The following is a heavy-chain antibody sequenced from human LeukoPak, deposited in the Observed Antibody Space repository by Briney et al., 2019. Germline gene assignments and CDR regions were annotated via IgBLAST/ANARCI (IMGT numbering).Heavy chain of an antibody. CDR1: GFTFSSYW. CDR3: ASCLRHGYYYYMDV. Sequence: PGGSLRLSCAASGFTFSSYWMHWVHQAPGKGLVWVSRINSDGSSTSYADSVKGRFTISRDNAKNTLYLQMNSLRAEDTAVYYCASCLRHGYYYYMDVWGKGTTVTVSS. D-gene: IGHD5/OR15-5a*01. V-gene: IGHV3-74*01. CDR2: INSDGSST. J-gene: IGHJ6*03.